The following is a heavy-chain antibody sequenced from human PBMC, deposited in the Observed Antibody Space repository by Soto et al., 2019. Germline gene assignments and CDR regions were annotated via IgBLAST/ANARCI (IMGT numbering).Heavy chain of an antibody. Sequence: PGGSLRLSCAAFGLTLSTSSMNWVRQAPGRGLEWISYIRRHTSVTAYADSVKGRFTISRDNSKNTLYLQMNSLRAEDTAVYYCARGRLEWEPTWFDPWGQGTLVTVSS. CDR2: IRRHTSVT. V-gene: IGHV3-48*01. J-gene: IGHJ5*02. D-gene: IGHD1-26*01. CDR1: GLTLSTSS. CDR3: ARGRLEWEPTWFDP.